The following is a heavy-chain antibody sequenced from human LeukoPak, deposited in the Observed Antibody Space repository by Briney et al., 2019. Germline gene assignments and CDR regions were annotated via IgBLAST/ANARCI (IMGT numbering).Heavy chain of an antibody. V-gene: IGHV3-30*02. CDR2: IRYDGSNK. CDR3: AKAPRRDGFMGY. D-gene: IGHD5-24*01. J-gene: IGHJ4*02. Sequence: PGRSLRLSCAASGFTFSSYGMHWVRQAPGKGLEWVAFIRYDGSNKYYADSVKGRFTISRDNSKNTLYLQMNSLRAEDTAVYYCAKAPRRDGFMGYWGQGTLVTVSS. CDR1: GFTFSSYG.